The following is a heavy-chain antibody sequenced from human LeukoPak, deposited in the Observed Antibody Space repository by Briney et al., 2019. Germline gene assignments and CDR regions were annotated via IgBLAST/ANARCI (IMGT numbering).Heavy chain of an antibody. CDR1: GGTFSSYA. D-gene: IGHD6-19*01. V-gene: IGHV1-69*05. J-gene: IGHJ2*01. CDR2: IIPIFGTA. CDR3: ARETNRPSSGWTSVEYFDL. Sequence: SVKVSCKASGGTFSSYAISWVRQAPGQGLEWMGGIIPIFGTANYAQKFQGRVTITTDESTSTAYMELSSLRSEDTAVYYCARETNRPSSGWTSVEYFDLWGRGTLVTVSS.